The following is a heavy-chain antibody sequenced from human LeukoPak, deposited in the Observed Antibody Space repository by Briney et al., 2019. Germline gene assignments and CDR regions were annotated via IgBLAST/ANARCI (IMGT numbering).Heavy chain of an antibody. CDR1: GYTFTGYY. Sequence: ASVKVSCKASGYTFTGYYMHWVRQAPGQGLEWMGRINPNSGGTNYAQKFQGRVTMTRDTSISTAYMELRRLRSDDTAVYYCARGTKKIVVVVAANRPFDLGGQGTLVSVS. CDR2: INPNSGGT. CDR3: ARGTKKIVVVVAANRPFDL. V-gene: IGHV1-2*06. J-gene: IGHJ5*02. D-gene: IGHD2-15*01.